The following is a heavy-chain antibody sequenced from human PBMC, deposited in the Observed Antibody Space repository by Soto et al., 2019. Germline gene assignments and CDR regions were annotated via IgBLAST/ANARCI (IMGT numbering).Heavy chain of an antibody. CDR3: ARDLYAGALDF. Sequence: PVGSLRLSCASSVFLVRNNYMTCVRQAPGMWLEWVSAMYSDGRTFYAESVKGRFIISRDKSDNTLYLQMNSLRAEDTALYFCARDLYAGALDFWGQGTTVTVSS. CDR1: VFLVRNNY. V-gene: IGHV3-53*01. D-gene: IGHD3-16*01. J-gene: IGHJ6*02. CDR2: MYSDGRT.